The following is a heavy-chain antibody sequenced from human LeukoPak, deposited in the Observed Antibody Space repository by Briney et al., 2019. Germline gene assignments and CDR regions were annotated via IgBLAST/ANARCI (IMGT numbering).Heavy chain of an antibody. Sequence: GGSLRLSCAASGFTFDDYTMHWVRQAPGKGLEWVSLISWDGGSTYYADSVKGRFTISRDNSKNSLYLQMNSPRTEDAALYYCAKVMGSGSYSYYYGMDVWGQGTTVTVSS. CDR1: GFTFDDYT. CDR3: AKVMGSGSYSYYYGMDV. D-gene: IGHD3-10*01. J-gene: IGHJ6*02. V-gene: IGHV3-43*01. CDR2: ISWDGGST.